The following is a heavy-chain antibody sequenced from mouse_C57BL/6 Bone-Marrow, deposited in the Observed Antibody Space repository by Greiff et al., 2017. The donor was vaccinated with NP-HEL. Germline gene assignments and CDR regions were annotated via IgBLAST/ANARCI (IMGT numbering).Heavy chain of an antibody. V-gene: IGHV14-4*01. CDR1: GFNIKDDY. CDR3: TTGGGNPLDY. CDR2: IDPENGDT. J-gene: IGHJ2*01. D-gene: IGHD2-1*01. Sequence: EVKLMESGAELVRPGASVKLSCTASGFNIKDDYMHWVKQRPEQGLEWIGWIDPENGDTEYASKFQGKATITADTSSNTAYLQLSSLTSEDTAVYYCTTGGGNPLDYWGQGTTLTVSS.